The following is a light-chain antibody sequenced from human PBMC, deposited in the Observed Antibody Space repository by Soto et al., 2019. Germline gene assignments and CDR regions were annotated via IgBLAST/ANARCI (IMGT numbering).Light chain of an antibody. V-gene: IGKV3-15*01. CDR1: QRVSSH. CDR3: HQYNNWPWT. J-gene: IGKJ1*01. CDR2: AAS. Sequence: ETVMTQSPVTLSVSLGDTATLSCRASQRVSSHLAWYQQKPGQAPRLLIYAASTRATGIPVRFSGSGSETEFTLTIRSLQSEDSALYYCHQYNNWPWTFGQGTKV.